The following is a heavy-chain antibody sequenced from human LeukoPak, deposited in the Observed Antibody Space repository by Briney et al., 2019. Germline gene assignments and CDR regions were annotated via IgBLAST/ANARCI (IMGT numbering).Heavy chain of an antibody. CDR3: AKASVGHCSGAFCYHFDS. D-gene: IGHD2-15*01. Sequence: PGGSLRLSCAASGFTFSTYAMSWVRQTPGKGLEWVAAISGSNPGTYNANSVRGRFTISRDNSKNPLHLQMNGLRAEDTAIYYCAKASVGHCSGAFCYHFDSWGQGTLVTVSS. CDR2: ISGSNPGT. CDR1: GFTFSTYA. J-gene: IGHJ4*02. V-gene: IGHV3-23*01.